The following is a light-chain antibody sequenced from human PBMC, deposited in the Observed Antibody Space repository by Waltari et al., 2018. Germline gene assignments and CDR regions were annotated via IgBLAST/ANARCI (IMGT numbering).Light chain of an antibody. V-gene: IGLV3-9*01. J-gene: IGLJ3*02. Sequence: SYELTQPPSVSVALGQTARITCGGTTIGSKNVHWYQQKPGQAPVLVIYRDSNRPSGIPERFSGSNSGNTATLTISRAQAGDEADYYCQVWDSSTVFGGGTKLTVL. CDR1: TIGSKN. CDR3: QVWDSSTV. CDR2: RDS.